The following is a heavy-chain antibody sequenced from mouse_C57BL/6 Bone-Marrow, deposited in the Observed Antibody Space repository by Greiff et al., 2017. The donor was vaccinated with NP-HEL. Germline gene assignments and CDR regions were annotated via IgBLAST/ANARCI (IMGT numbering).Heavy chain of an antibody. CDR1: GYTFTGYW. CDR2: IFPGGGGT. J-gene: IGHJ4*01. Sequence: VQLQQSGAELMKPGASVKLSCTASGYTFTGYWMEWVKQRPGHGLEWIGNIFPGGGGTNYTEKFKGRATFSADTSSNTAYMQLSSLTTEDSAIDYCARGDCRYYYAMDYWGQGTSVTVSS. CDR3: ARGDCRYYYAMDY. V-gene: IGHV1-9*01.